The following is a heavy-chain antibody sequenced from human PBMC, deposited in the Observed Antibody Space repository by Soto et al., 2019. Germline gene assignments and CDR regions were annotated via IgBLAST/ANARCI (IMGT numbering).Heavy chain of an antibody. CDR3: ARLPTVTTGGTLFYWFDP. CDR2: IYYSGST. D-gene: IGHD4-17*01. J-gene: IGHJ5*02. V-gene: IGHV4-59*08. Sequence: SETLSLTCTVSGGSISSYYWSWIRQPPGKGLEWIGYIYYSGSTNYNPSLKSRVTISVDTSKNQFSLKLSSVTAADTAVYYCARLPTVTTGGTLFYWFDPWGQGTLVTVSS. CDR1: GGSISSYY.